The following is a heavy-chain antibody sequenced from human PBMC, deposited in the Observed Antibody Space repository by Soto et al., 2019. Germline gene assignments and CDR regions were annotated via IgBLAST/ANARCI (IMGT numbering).Heavy chain of an antibody. CDR2: IYNTGST. CDR1: GDSVSTYW. J-gene: IGHJ4*02. Sequence: QVQLQESGPGLVKPSETLSLTCTVSGDSVSTYWWSWIRQPPGKGLEWIAYIYNTGSTNYNPSLKSRVTISLDASKNQFSLKLSSVTAADTAVYYCGWLWRTDIIAARPDYWGQGTLVTVSS. V-gene: IGHV4-59*02. D-gene: IGHD6-6*01. CDR3: GWLWRTDIIAARPDY.